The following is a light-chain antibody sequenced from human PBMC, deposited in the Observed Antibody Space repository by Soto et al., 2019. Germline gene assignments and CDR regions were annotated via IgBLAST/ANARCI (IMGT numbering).Light chain of an antibody. CDR1: QGISTY. J-gene: IGKJ3*01. Sequence: IQLTQSPSSLSASVGDRVTITCRASQGISTYLAWYHQKSGKAPKLLIYGASTLQSGVPSRFSGSGSGTDFTLTISSLQPEDFATYYCQQLNSYPRTFGPGTKVDIK. CDR2: GAS. CDR3: QQLNSYPRT. V-gene: IGKV1-9*01.